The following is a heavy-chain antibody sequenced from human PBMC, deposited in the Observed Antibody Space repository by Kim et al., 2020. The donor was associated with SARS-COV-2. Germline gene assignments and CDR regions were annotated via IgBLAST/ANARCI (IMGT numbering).Heavy chain of an antibody. Sequence: TNYADSVKGRFTVSRYNAKNTLYGQMNSLRAEDTAVYYCATIAVGAHYVEYWGQGTLVTVSS. CDR2: T. D-gene: IGHD1-26*01. J-gene: IGHJ4*02. V-gene: IGHV3-74*01. CDR3: ATIAVGAHYVEY.